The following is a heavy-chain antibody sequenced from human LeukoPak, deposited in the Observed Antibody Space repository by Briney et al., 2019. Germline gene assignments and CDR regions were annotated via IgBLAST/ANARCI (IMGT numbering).Heavy chain of an antibody. V-gene: IGHV6-1*01. D-gene: IGHD2-2*02. CDR1: GDSVSSNSAA. CDR3: ARGVVVVPAAILDYYYYMDV. Sequence: SQTLSLTFAISGDSVSSNSAAWNWLRQSPSRGLEWLGRTYYRSKWYNDYAVSVKSRITINPDTSKNQFSLQLNSVTPEDTAVYYCARGVVVVPAAILDYYYYMDVWGKGTTVTVSS. CDR2: TYYRSKWYN. J-gene: IGHJ6*03.